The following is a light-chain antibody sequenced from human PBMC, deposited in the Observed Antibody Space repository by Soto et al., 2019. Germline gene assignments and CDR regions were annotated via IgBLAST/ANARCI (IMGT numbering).Light chain of an antibody. Sequence: IVLTQSPGTLSVSTGERATLSCRASQNVGTNLAWYQQKPGQAPRLLIYDSSTRAAGIPATFSGSGSGTEFTLSISSLQSVDSAVYYCQQYNNWGLSFGGGTKVEIK. CDR2: DSS. J-gene: IGKJ4*01. CDR1: QNVGTN. CDR3: QQYNNWGLS. V-gene: IGKV3D-15*01.